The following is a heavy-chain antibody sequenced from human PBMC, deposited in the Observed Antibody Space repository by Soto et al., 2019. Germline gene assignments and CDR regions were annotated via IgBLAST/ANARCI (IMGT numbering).Heavy chain of an antibody. J-gene: IGHJ3*02. V-gene: IGHV3-53*04. CDR2: IYSGGGT. CDR3: ATFYDSRGYTPPYAFDI. Sequence: GGSLRLSCAASGFTVSSNYMSWVRQAPRKGLEWVSDIYSGGGTYYADSVKGRFTISRQSSKNTLYLQMNSLRAEDTAVYFCATFYDSRGYTPPYAFDIWGQGTMVTVSS. CDR1: GFTVSSNY. D-gene: IGHD3-22*01.